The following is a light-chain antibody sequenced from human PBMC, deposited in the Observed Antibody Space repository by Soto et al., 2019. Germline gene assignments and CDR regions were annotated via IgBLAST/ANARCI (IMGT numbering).Light chain of an antibody. CDR2: DVI. V-gene: IGLV2-11*01. CDR1: SSDVGVYNY. CDR3: CSYAGSSLWV. J-gene: IGLJ3*02. Sequence: QSALTQPRSVSGSPGQSVTISCTGTSSDVGVYNYVSWYQQHPGKAPQLVIYDVIKRPSGVPYRFSGSKSGNTASLTISGLQAEVEADYYCCSYAGSSLWVFGGGTKVTVL.